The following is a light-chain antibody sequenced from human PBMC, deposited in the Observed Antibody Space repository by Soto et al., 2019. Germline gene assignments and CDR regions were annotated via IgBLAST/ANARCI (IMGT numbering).Light chain of an antibody. CDR1: QAIRND. J-gene: IGKJ2*01. CDR3: QQSYSTPLT. V-gene: IGKV1-6*01. Sequence: AIQMTQSLSSLSASVGDTVTFTCRARQAIRNDLGWFQQRPGKPPNLLIYGISILQTGVPSRFSGSGSGKDFTLTIAGLPPEDFATYYCQQSYSTPLTFGQGTKLEIK. CDR2: GIS.